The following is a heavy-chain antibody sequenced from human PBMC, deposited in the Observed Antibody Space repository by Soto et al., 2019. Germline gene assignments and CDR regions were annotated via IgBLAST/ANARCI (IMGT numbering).Heavy chain of an antibody. CDR3: ASTYFDWVGVGYYYYGMDV. CDR2: IIPILGIA. Sequence: SVKVSCKASGGTFSSYTISWVRQAPGQGLEWMGRIIPILGIANYAQKFQGRVTITADKSTSTAYMELRSLRSDDTAVYYCASTYFDWVGVGYYYYGMDVWGKGTTVTVAS. CDR1: GGTFSSYT. J-gene: IGHJ6*04. V-gene: IGHV1-69*02. D-gene: IGHD3-9*01.